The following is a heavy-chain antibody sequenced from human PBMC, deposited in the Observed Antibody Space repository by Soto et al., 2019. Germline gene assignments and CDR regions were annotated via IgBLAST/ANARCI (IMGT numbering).Heavy chain of an antibody. V-gene: IGHV1-69*12. CDR3: ARVPGYRYGLLAPFDY. CDR2: IIPIFGTA. J-gene: IGHJ4*02. Sequence: QVQLVQSGAEVKKPGSSVKVSCKASGGTFSSYAISWVRQAPGQGLEWMGGIIPIFGTANYAQKFQGRVTITADESTSPAYMELSSLRSEETAVYYCARVPGYRYGLLAPFDYWGQVTLVTVSS. D-gene: IGHD5-18*01. CDR1: GGTFSSYA.